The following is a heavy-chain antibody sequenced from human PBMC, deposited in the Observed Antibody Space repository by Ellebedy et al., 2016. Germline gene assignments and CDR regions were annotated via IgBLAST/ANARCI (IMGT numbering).Heavy chain of an antibody. D-gene: IGHD3-10*01. CDR3: ARFLLDYGSGSYPDY. J-gene: IGHJ4*02. CDR1: GYTFTSYG. Sequence: ASVKVSCKASGYTFTSYGISWVRQAPGQGLEWMGWISAYNGNTNYAQKLQGRVTMTTDTSTSTAYMELRSLRSDDTAVYYCARFLLDYGSGSYPDYWGQGTLVTVSS. CDR2: ISAYNGNT. V-gene: IGHV1-18*04.